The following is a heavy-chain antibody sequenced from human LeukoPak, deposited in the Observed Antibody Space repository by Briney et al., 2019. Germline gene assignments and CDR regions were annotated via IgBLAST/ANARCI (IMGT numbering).Heavy chain of an antibody. CDR2: ISWNSGSI. CDR1: GFTFSSYS. J-gene: IGHJ4*02. D-gene: IGHD3-22*01. Sequence: GGSLRLSCAASGFTFSSYSMNWVRQAPGKGLEWVSGISWNSGSIGYADSVKGRFTISRDNAKNSLYLQMNSLRAEDTALYYCAKAGRIYYYDSSGYSMGPKYYFDYWGQGTLVTVSS. CDR3: AKAGRIYYYDSSGYSMGPKYYFDY. V-gene: IGHV3-9*01.